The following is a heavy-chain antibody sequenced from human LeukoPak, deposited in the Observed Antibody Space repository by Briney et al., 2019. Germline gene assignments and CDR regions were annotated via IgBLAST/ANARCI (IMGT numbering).Heavy chain of an antibody. V-gene: IGHV3-23*01. CDR3: AKVVGPFDY. D-gene: IGHD1-26*01. J-gene: IGHJ4*02. CDR1: GFTFNSYS. CDR2: ISATDGST. Sequence: GGSLRLSCAASGFTFNSYSMTWARPVPGKGLEWVSTISATDGSTFYADSVKGRFTISRDNSKRTVYLQMNSLRAEDTAVYSCAKVVGPFDYWGQGTLVTVSS.